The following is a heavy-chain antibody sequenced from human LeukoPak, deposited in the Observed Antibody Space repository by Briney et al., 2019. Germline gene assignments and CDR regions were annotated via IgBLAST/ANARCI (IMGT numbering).Heavy chain of an antibody. CDR2: INPNSGGT. CDR1: GYTFTDYY. J-gene: IGHJ4*02. D-gene: IGHD3-9*01. V-gene: IGHV1-2*02. CDR3: ARWGDILIDY. Sequence: ASVKVSCKASGYTFTDYYMHWVRQAPGQGLEWMGWINPNSGGTNYAQKFQGRVTMTRDTSIGTAYMELNRLRSDDTAVYYCARWGDILIDYWGQGTLVTVSS.